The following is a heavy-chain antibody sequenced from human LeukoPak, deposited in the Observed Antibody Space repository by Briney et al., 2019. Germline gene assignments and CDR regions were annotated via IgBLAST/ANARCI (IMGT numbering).Heavy chain of an antibody. Sequence: SETLSLTCGVSGGSISSTNWWSWVRQPPGQGLEWIGEISLSGVTNYNPSLKSRVTMPLDRSKNHLSLTLTSVTAADTAVYYCSRESGAFSPFGYWGQGTLVTVSS. V-gene: IGHV4-4*02. CDR1: GGSISSTNW. D-gene: IGHD1-26*01. CDR3: SRESGAFSPFGY. CDR2: ISLSGVT. J-gene: IGHJ4*02.